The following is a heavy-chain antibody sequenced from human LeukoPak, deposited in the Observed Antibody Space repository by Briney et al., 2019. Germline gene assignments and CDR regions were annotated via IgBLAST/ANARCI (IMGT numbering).Heavy chain of an antibody. CDR3: ARAAGIAASGTRFDYFDF. D-gene: IGHD6-13*01. V-gene: IGHV3-48*04. J-gene: IGHJ4*02. CDR2: IGSSSTTI. CDR1: GFTFSSYT. Sequence: GGSLRLSCVASGFTFSSYTMHWVRQAPGKGLQWVSHIGSSSTTISYADSVKGRFTISRDNAKNSLYLQMSSLRVEDTAVYYCARAAGIAASGTRFDYFDFWGQGALVTVSS.